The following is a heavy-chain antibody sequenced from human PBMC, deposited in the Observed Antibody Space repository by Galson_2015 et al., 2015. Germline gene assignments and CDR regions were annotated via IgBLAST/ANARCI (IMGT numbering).Heavy chain of an antibody. V-gene: IGHV1-69*06. CDR2: IIPIFGTA. Sequence: SVKVSCKASGGTFSSYAISWVRQAPGQGLEWMGGIIPIFGTANYAQKFQGRVTITADKSTSTAYMELSSLRSEDTAVYYCAREGTLGGASWYFDYWGQGTLVTVSS. CDR1: GGTFSSYA. D-gene: IGHD3-16*01. CDR3: AREGTLGGASWYFDY. J-gene: IGHJ4*02.